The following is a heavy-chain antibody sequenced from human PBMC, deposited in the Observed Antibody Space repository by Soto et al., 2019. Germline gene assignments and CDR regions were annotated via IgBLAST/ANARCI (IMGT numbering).Heavy chain of an antibody. CDR2: MNPKSGGA. CDR1: GYTFTDYY. D-gene: IGHD5-18*01. V-gene: IGHV1-2*02. J-gene: IGHJ3*01. Sequence: ASVKVSCKTSGYTFTDYYTHWVRQAPGQGLEWMGWMNPKSGGAYFAQKFQGRVTLTRDTSIGTAYIEVNSLTSDDTAVYFCTREKIENSDGLYDALDVWGQGTTVTVSS. CDR3: TREKIENSDGLYDALDV.